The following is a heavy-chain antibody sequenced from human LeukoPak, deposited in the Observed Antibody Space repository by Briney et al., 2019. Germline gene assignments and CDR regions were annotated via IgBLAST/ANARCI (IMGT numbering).Heavy chain of an antibody. CDR3: TRDLMDYDVSTGLHHYYMDV. CDR2: INTGGSST. J-gene: IGHJ6*02. D-gene: IGHD3-9*01. V-gene: IGHV3-74*01. Sequence: GGSLRLSCAASGFTFSSYWMHWVRQAPGKGLVWVSRINTGGSSTSYADSVRGRFTISRDNAKNTLYLQMNTLRVEDTAVYYCTRDLMDYDVSTGLHHYYMDVWGQGTTVTVSS. CDR1: GFTFSSYW.